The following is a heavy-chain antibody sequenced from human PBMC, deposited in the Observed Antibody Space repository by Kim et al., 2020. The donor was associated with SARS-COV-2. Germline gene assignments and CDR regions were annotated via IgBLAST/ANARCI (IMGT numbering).Heavy chain of an antibody. CDR1: GGSISSSTYY. Sequence: SETLSLTCTVSGGSISSSTYYWGWIRQPPGKGLEWIGSIYYSGSTYYNPSLKSRVTISVDTSKNQFSLNLSSVTAADTAVYYCARGLRSWYPSTYYYGMDVWGPGTTVTVSS. J-gene: IGHJ6*02. CDR2: IYYSGST. V-gene: IGHV4-39*01. CDR3: ARGLRSWYPSTYYYGMDV. D-gene: IGHD6-13*01.